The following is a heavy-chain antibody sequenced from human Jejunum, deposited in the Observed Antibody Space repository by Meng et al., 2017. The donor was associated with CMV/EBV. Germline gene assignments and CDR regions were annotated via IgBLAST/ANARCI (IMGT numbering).Heavy chain of an antibody. CDR1: GFTLRDYY. Sequence: GFTLRDYYMRWVRQAPGKGLLWVSRINSDGTITYYADSVEGRFTISRDNTKNTLYLQMNSLRAEDTATYFCARGGYDFWTDYFHYWGQGTLVTVSS. J-gene: IGHJ4*02. CDR3: ARGGYDFWTDYFHY. V-gene: IGHV3-74*01. D-gene: IGHD3-3*01. CDR2: INSDGTIT.